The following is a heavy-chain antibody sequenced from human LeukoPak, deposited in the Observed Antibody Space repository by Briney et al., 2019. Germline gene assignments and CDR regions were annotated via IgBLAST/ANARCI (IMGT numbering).Heavy chain of an antibody. Sequence: SETLSLTCTVSGGSLSGYYWSWIRQPPGKGLEWIGYIYYSGSTNYNSSLKSRVTISVDTSKNQFSLKLSSVTAADTAVYYCASLDSSGWYKYFQHWGQGTLVTVSS. J-gene: IGHJ1*01. CDR1: GGSLSGYY. V-gene: IGHV4-59*01. CDR3: ASLDSSGWYKYFQH. CDR2: IYYSGST. D-gene: IGHD6-19*01.